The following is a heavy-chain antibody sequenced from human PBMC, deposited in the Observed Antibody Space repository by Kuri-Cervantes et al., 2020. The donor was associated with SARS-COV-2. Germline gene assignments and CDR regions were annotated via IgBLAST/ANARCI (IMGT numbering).Heavy chain of an antibody. V-gene: IGHV1-46*01. Sequence: ASVKVSCKASGYTFTSYYMHWVRQAPGQGLEWMGIINPSGGSTSYAQKFQGRVTMTRDTSTSTVYMELSSLRSEDTAVYYCARSSIAAAGPYYYGMDVWGQGTTVTVSS. J-gene: IGHJ6*02. CDR2: INPSGGST. CDR1: GYTFTSYY. CDR3: ARSSIAAAGPYYYGMDV. D-gene: IGHD6-13*01.